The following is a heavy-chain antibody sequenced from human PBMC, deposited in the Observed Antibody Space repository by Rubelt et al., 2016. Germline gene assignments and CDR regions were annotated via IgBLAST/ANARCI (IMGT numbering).Heavy chain of an antibody. CDR3: AGADYYDSSGYHNWFDP. D-gene: IGHD3-22*01. V-gene: IGHV4-31*03. J-gene: IGHJ5*02. Sequence: QLQLQESGPGLVKPSQTLSLTCTVSGGSISSGGYYWSWIRQHPGKGLEWIGYIYYSGSTYYNPSLKSRVTISVDTSKNQCSLKLSSVTAADTAGYYCAGADYYDSSGYHNWFDPWGQGTLVTVSS. CDR1: GGSISSGGYY. CDR2: IYYSGST.